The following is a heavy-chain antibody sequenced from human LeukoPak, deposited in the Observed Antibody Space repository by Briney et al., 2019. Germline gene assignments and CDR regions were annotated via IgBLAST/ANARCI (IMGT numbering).Heavy chain of an antibody. J-gene: IGHJ5*02. CDR1: GLTFRNYA. V-gene: IGHV3-33*01. D-gene: IGHD3-22*01. Sequence: PGTSLRLSCAASGLTFRNYAMHLVRQAPGERLEWVAVIWFDGTDKYYAASVKGRFTISRDNSENTLYLQMNGLRTEDTAVYYCARVNGPNSGYYYTLDLWGQGTPVTVSS. CDR3: ARVNGPNSGYYYTLDL. CDR2: IWFDGTDK.